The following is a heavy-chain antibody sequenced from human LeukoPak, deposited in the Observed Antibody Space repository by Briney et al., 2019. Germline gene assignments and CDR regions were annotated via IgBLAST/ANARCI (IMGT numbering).Heavy chain of an antibody. CDR2: INHSGST. CDR1: GGSISSGGSF. J-gene: IGHJ4*02. CDR3: ARGEYSGYDYYFDY. V-gene: IGHV4-30-2*01. D-gene: IGHD5-12*01. Sequence: SQTLSLTCTVSGGSISSGGSFWSWIRQPPGKGLEWIGEINHSGSTNYNPSLKSRVTIPVDTSKNQFSLKLSSVTAADTAVYYCARGEYSGYDYYFDYWGQGTLVTVSS.